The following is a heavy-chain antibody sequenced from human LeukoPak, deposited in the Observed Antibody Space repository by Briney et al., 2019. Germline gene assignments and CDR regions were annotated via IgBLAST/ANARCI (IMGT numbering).Heavy chain of an antibody. CDR2: IYTSGST. CDR3: AKVTYGSGTYGAFDY. Sequence: KTSETLSLTCSVSGDSITGYYWGWIRQPPGKGLEWIGRIYTSGSTNYNPSLKSRVTMSVDTSKNQFSLKLSSVTAADTAVYYCAKVTYGSGTYGAFDYWGQGTLVTVSS. J-gene: IGHJ4*02. V-gene: IGHV4-4*07. CDR1: GDSITGYY. D-gene: IGHD3-10*01.